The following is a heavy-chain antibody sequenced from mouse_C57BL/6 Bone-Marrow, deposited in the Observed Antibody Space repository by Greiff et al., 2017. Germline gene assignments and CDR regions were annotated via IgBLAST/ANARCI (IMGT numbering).Heavy chain of an antibody. Sequence: EVQVVESGEGLVKPGGSLKLSCAASGFTFSSYAMSWVRQTPEERLEWVAYISSGGDYIYYADPVKGRFPISRDNAKNTLYLQMSSLKSEDTAMYYCTSPGWDYEDAMDYWGQGTSVTVSS. CDR3: TSPGWDYEDAMDY. CDR1: GFTFSSYA. D-gene: IGHD2-4*01. CDR2: ISSGGDYI. V-gene: IGHV5-9-1*02. J-gene: IGHJ4*01.